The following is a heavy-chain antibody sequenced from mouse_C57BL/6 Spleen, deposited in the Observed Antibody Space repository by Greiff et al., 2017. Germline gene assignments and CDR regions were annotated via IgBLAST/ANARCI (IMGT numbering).Heavy chain of an antibody. CDR1: GYTFTSYW. V-gene: IGHV1-64*01. J-gene: IGHJ3*01. CDR2: IHPNSGST. CDR3: AREDYGSSYGTAY. Sequence: QVQLKQPGAELVKPGASVKLSCKASGYTFTSYWMHWVKQRPGQGLEWIGMIHPNSGSTNYNEKFKSKATLTVDKSSSTAYMQLSSLTSEDSAVYYCAREDYGSSYGTAYWGQGTLVTVSA. D-gene: IGHD1-1*01.